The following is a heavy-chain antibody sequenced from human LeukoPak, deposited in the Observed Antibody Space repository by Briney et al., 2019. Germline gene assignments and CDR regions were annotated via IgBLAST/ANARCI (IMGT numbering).Heavy chain of an antibody. CDR1: GFTFSSYW. J-gene: IGHJ4*02. CDR3: ARGHSSGWLRYFDY. V-gene: IGHV3-74*01. CDR2: INSDGSST. D-gene: IGHD3-22*01. Sequence: PGGSLRLSCAASGFTFSSYWMRWVRQAPGKGLVWVSRINSDGSSTSYADSVKGRFTISRDNAKNTLYLQMNSLRAEDTAVYYCARGHSSGWLRYFDYWGQGTLVTVSS.